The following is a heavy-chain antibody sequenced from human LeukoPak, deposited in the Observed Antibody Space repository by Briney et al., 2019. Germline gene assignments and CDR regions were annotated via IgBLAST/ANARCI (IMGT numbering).Heavy chain of an antibody. CDR3: TTDTYCGGDC. J-gene: IGHJ4*02. CDR2: IKSKTDGGTA. D-gene: IGHD2-21*01. CDR1: GFTFGNAW. Sequence: PGGSRGLSWAASGFTFGNAWRGGVGRAPGRGLGWVGRIKSKTDGGTADYAAPVKGRFTISRDDSKNTLYLQMNSLKTEDTAVYYCTTDTYCGGDCWGQGTLVTVSS. V-gene: IGHV3-15*01.